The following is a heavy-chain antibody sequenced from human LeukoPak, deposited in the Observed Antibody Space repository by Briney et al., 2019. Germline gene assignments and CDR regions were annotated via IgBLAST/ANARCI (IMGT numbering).Heavy chain of an antibody. Sequence: GGSLRLSCAASQFTFSTYGMSWVRQAPGKGLEWVSGIGDNGRSTYYANSVKGRFTISRDNSKNTLYLQMNSLRAEDTAVYYCAKDLPDYYDSSGIRLFDYWGQGTLVTVSS. CDR1: QFTFSTYG. D-gene: IGHD3-22*01. V-gene: IGHV3-23*01. CDR3: AKDLPDYYDSSGIRLFDY. J-gene: IGHJ4*02. CDR2: IGDNGRST.